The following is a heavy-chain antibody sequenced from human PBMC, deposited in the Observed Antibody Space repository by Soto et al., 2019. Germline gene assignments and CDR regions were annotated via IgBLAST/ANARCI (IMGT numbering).Heavy chain of an antibody. CDR3: AVNYYGSGSYYYDY. CDR2: ISAYNGNT. D-gene: IGHD3-10*01. V-gene: IGHV1-18*01. CDR1: GYTFTSYG. J-gene: IGHJ4*02. Sequence: GASVKVSCKASGYTFTSYGISWVRQAPGQGLEWMGWISAYNGNTNYAQKLQGRVTMTTDTSTSTAYMELRSLRSDDTAVYYCAVNYYGSGSYYYDYWGQGTLVTVSS.